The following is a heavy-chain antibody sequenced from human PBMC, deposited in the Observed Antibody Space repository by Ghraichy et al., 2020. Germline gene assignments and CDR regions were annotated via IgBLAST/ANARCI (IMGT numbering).Heavy chain of an antibody. D-gene: IGHD2-15*01. CDR1: GASVSSSSYF. J-gene: IGHJ6*02. CDR3: ARLFCGGGSCHYYYSGMDV. Sequence: SETLSLTCSVSGASVSSSSYFWSWIRQPPGKGLEWIGYIYHRGSTNYNPSLKSRVTISIDTSKNQFSLNLSSVTVADTAVYYCARLFCGGGSCHYYYSGMDVWGQGTTVTVSS. V-gene: IGHV4-61*01. CDR2: IYHRGST.